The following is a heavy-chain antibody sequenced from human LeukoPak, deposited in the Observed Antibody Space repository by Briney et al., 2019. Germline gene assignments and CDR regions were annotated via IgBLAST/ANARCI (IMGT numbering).Heavy chain of an antibody. CDR3: ARDRSNSWYEVGY. CDR1: GYTFTGYY. V-gene: IGHV1-2*02. D-gene: IGHD6-19*01. Sequence: ASVKVSCKASGYTFTGYYMHWVRQAPGQGLEWMGWINPNSGGTNYAQKFQGRVTMTRDTSISTAYMELSRLRSDDTAVYYCARDRSNSWYEVGYWGRGTLVTVSS. CDR2: INPNSGGT. J-gene: IGHJ4*02.